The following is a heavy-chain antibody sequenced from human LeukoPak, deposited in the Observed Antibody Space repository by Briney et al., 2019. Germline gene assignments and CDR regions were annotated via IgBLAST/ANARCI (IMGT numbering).Heavy chain of an antibody. D-gene: IGHD1-26*01. CDR3: ARSGSYFSK. CDR2: INLEGTDK. J-gene: IGHJ4*02. CDR1: GFIFSSHW. V-gene: IGHV3-7*01. Sequence: GSLRLSCAASGFIFSSHWMSWARQAPGKGLEWVANINLEGTDKNYVDSVKGRFTISRDNAKNSLYLQMSSLRADDTAMYYCARSGSYFSKWGQGTLVAVSS.